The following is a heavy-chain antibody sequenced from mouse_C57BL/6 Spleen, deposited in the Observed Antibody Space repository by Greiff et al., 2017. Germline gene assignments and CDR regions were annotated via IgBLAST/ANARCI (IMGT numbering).Heavy chain of an antibody. Sequence: EVQLVESGGGLVKPGGSLKLSCAASGFTFSDYGMHWVRQAPEKGLEWVAYISSGSSTIYYADTVKGRFTISRDNAKNTLFLQMTSLRSEDTAMYYCARWTTVVAMDYWGQGTSVTVSS. D-gene: IGHD1-1*01. J-gene: IGHJ4*01. CDR3: ARWTTVVAMDY. CDR1: GFTFSDYG. V-gene: IGHV5-17*01. CDR2: ISSGSSTI.